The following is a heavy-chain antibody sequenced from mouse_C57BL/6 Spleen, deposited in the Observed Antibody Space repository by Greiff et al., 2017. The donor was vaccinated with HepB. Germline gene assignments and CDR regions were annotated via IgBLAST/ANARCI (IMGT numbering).Heavy chain of an antibody. CDR2: ISYDGSN. J-gene: IGHJ3*01. CDR1: GYSITSGYY. V-gene: IGHV3-6*01. CDR3: AREERGFAY. Sequence: VQLQQSGPGLVKPSQSLSLTCSVTGYSITSGYYWNWIRQFPGNKLEWMGYISYDGSNNYNPSLKNRISITRDTSKNQFFLKLNSVTTEDTATYYCAREERGFAYWGQGTLVTVSA.